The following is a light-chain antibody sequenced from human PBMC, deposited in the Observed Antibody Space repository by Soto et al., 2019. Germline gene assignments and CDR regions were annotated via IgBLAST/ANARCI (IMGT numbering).Light chain of an antibody. CDR2: GAS. CDR3: QQYGVSPRT. Sequence: EIRASQSPFTLSLSTGEGATLSCRASQSAAGSYLAWYQQKPGRTPRLLIYGASSRATGIPDRFSGSGSGTEFTLTINRLEPEDFAVYYCQQYGVSPRTFGQGTKVAIK. V-gene: IGKV3-20*01. J-gene: IGKJ1*01. CDR1: QSAAGSY.